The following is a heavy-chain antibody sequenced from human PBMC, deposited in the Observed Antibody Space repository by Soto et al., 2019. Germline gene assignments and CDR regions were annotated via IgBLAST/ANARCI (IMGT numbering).Heavy chain of an antibody. V-gene: IGHV1-18*01. Sequence: QVQLVQSGAEVKKPGASVKVSCKASGYTFTSYGISWVRQAPGQGLEWMGWISAYNGNTNYAQKLQGRVTMTTDTSTSTAYMELRSLRSDDTAVYYCARSDFWSGYRTHLDYYYYGMDVWGQGTTVTVSS. CDR1: GYTFTSYG. CDR3: ARSDFWSGYRTHLDYYYYGMDV. D-gene: IGHD3-3*01. J-gene: IGHJ6*02. CDR2: ISAYNGNT.